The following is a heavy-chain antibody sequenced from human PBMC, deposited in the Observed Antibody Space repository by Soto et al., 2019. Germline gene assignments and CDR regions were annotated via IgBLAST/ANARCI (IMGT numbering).Heavy chain of an antibody. J-gene: IGHJ6*02. CDR3: ATPGVSWRYGMDV. Sequence: RLSCAASGFTFSSYAMHWVRQAPGKGLEWVAVISYDGSNKYYADSVKGRFTISRDNSKNTLYLQMNSLRAEDTAVYYCATPGVSWRYGMDVWGQGTTVTVSS. V-gene: IGHV3-30-3*01. CDR1: GFTFSSYA. CDR2: ISYDGSNK. D-gene: IGHD2-8*01.